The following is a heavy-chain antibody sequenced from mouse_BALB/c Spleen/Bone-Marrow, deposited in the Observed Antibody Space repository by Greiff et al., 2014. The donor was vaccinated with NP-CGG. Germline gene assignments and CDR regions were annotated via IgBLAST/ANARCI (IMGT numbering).Heavy chain of an antibody. Sequence: QVQLQQSRAELARPGASVKLSCKASGYTFTNYWMQWVKQRPGQGLEWIGGIYPGDGDTRNTQKFKGKVTLTADKSSSTAYMQLSNLASEDSAVYHFARYYRYDYGMDYWGQGTSVTASS. D-gene: IGHD2-14*01. J-gene: IGHJ4*01. CDR2: IYPGDGDT. CDR1: GYTFTNYW. CDR3: ARYYRYDYGMDY. V-gene: IGHV1-87*01.